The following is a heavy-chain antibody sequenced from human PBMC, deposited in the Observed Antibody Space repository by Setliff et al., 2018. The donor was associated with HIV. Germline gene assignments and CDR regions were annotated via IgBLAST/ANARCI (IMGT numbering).Heavy chain of an antibody. CDR2: FDPQDGKT. Sequence: ASVKVSCKISGYTLTEVSMHWVRQAPGKGLEWMGYFDPQDGKTIYAQKFQGRVTMTEDTSTYTAYMELSGLRSEDTAVYYCAREYDVLLWIGSQYGRGNLDSWGQGTPVTISS. D-gene: IGHD3-10*01. V-gene: IGHV1-24*01. CDR3: AREYDVLLWIGSQYGRGNLDS. J-gene: IGHJ4*02. CDR1: GYTLTEVS.